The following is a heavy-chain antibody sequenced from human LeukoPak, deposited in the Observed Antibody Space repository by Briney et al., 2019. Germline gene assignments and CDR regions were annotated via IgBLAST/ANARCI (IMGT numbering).Heavy chain of an antibody. V-gene: IGHV3-23*01. CDR2: ISGSGGST. J-gene: IGHJ4*02. CDR3: ANHGYYDSSGYPDY. Sequence: GGSLRLSCAASGFTFSSYAMSWVRQAPGKGLERVSAISGSGGSTNYAASVKGRFTISRDNSKNTLYLQMNSLRAEDTAVYYCANHGYYDSSGYPDYWGQGTLVTVSS. CDR1: GFTFSSYA. D-gene: IGHD3-22*01.